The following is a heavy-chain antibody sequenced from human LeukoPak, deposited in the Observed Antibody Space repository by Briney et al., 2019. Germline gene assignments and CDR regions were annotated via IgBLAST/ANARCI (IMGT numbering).Heavy chain of an antibody. V-gene: IGHV1-18*01. CDR2: ISAHNGNT. D-gene: IGHD3-16*01. CDR3: ARSLGQLLVFYYYYGMDV. CDR1: GYTFTSYG. Sequence: ASVKVSCKASGYTFTSYGITWVRQAPGQGLEWMGWISAHNGNTNYAQKLQGRVTMTTDTSTSTAYMELRSLRSDDTAVYYCARSLGQLLVFYYYYGMDVWGQGTTVTVS. J-gene: IGHJ6*02.